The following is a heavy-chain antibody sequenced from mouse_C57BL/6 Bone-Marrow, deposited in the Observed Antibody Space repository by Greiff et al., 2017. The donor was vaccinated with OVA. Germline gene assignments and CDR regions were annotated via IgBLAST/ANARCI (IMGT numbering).Heavy chain of an antibody. CDR2: IWSGGST. CDR1: GFSLTSYG. CDR3: ARGSNYYGSSYTLYFDV. V-gene: IGHV2-2*01. J-gene: IGHJ1*03. Sequence: VQGVESGPGLVQPSQSLSITCTVSGFSLTSYGVHWVRQSPGKGLEWLGVIWSGGSTDYNAAFISRLSISKDNSKSQVFFKMNSLQADDTAIYYCARGSNYYGSSYTLYFDVWGTGTTVTVSS. D-gene: IGHD1-1*01.